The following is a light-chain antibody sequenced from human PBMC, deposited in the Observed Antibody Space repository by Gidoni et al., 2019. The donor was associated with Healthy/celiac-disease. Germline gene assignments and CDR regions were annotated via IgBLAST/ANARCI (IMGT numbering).Light chain of an antibody. V-gene: IGKV1-39*01. CDR2: AAF. J-gene: IGKJ2*01. CDR1: QSISSY. Sequence: DIQITQSPSSLSASVGDIVTITCRASQSISSYLNWYQQEPGKAPKLLIYAAFSLPSGVPSRVSGSGSGTDFTLHISSLQPEDFATYYCQQSYSILYTFGQGTKLEIK. CDR3: QQSYSILYT.